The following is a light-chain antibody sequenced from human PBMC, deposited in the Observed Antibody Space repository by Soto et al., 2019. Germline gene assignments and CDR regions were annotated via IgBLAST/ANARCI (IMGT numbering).Light chain of an antibody. J-gene: IGKJ4*01. CDR2: KAT. CDR3: QQYNTYFSLT. V-gene: IGKV1-5*03. CDR1: QTISSW. Sequence: DIQMTQSPSTLSASVGDRVTITCRASQTISSWVAWYQQKPGKAPELLIYKATSLESGVPSRFSGSGSGTEFTLTISSLQPDDFESYYCQQYNTYFSLTFRGGTKVDIK.